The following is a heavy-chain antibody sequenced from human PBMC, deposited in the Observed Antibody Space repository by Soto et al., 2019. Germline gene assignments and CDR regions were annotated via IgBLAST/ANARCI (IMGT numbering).Heavy chain of an antibody. V-gene: IGHV3-23*01. D-gene: IGHD2-2*01. Sequence: LRLSCAASGFTFSSYAMIWVRHAPGKGLEWVSAISGSGGSTYYADSVKGRLTISRDNSKNTLYLQMNSLRAEDTAVYYCAKVSRYCSSTSCRYYYYYGMDVWGQGTTVTVSS. CDR2: ISGSGGST. CDR1: GFTFSSYA. CDR3: AKVSRYCSSTSCRYYYYYGMDV. J-gene: IGHJ6*02.